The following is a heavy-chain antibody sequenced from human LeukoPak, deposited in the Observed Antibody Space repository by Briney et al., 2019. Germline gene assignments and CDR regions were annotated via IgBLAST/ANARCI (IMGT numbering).Heavy chain of an antibody. CDR3: ARSWIQLWLGDLTFDY. D-gene: IGHD5-18*01. J-gene: IGHJ4*02. CDR2: ISYSGST. CDR1: GGSISSTSNY. Sequence: SETLSLTCAVSGGSISSTSNYWTWIRQPPGKGLEWIGSISYSGSTYYNPSLKSRVTISVDTSKNQFSLKLTSVTAADTAVYYCARSWIQLWLGDLTFDYWGQGTLVTVSS. V-gene: IGHV4-39*01.